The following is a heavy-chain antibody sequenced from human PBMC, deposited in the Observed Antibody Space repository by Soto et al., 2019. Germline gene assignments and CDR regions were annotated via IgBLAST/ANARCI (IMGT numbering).Heavy chain of an antibody. J-gene: IGHJ4*02. CDR1: GFTFSSYA. Sequence: GSLRLSCAASGFTFSSYAMSWVRQAPGKGLEWVSAISGSGGSTYYADSVKGRLTISRDNSKNTLYLQMNSLRAEDTAVYYCAKGQIVVVVAATDYWGQGTLVTVSS. V-gene: IGHV3-23*01. D-gene: IGHD2-15*01. CDR2: ISGSGGST. CDR3: AKGQIVVVVAATDY.